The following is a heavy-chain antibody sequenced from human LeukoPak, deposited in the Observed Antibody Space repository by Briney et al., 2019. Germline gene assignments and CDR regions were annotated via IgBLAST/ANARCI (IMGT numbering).Heavy chain of an antibody. D-gene: IGHD2-15*01. J-gene: IGHJ4*02. CDR1: GFTFSSYA. Sequence: GGSLRLSCAASGFTFSSYAMSWVCQAPGKGLEWVSAISGSGGSTYYADSVKGRFTISRDNSKNTLYLQMNSLRAEDTAVYYCARDPIHCSGGSCYSDYWGQGTLVTVSS. V-gene: IGHV3-23*01. CDR2: ISGSGGST. CDR3: ARDPIHCSGGSCYSDY.